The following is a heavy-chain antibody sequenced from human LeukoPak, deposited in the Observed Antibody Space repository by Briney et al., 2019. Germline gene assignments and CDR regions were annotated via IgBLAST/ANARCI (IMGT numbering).Heavy chain of an antibody. Sequence: GGSLRLSCAASGFTFSTYAMTWVRQVPGKGPEWVSAISSSGADTHYADSVKGRFTISRDNSKTTLYLQMNSLRAEDTAVYYCSKRRSDSPSCFQPWGQGTLGPVSS. CDR3: SKRRSDSPSCFQP. J-gene: IGHJ1*01. D-gene: IGHD3-10*01. CDR2: ISSSGADT. V-gene: IGHV3-23*01. CDR1: GFTFSTYA.